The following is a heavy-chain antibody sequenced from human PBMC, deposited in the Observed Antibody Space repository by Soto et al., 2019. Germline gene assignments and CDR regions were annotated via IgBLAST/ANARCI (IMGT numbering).Heavy chain of an antibody. D-gene: IGHD6-19*01. CDR3: AKPPAVASTIYYYYDMDV. CDR1: GFTFSTYA. Sequence: EVQLLESGGGLVQPGGSLRLSCAASGFTFSTYAMNWVRQAPGKGLEWVSSVSGTGGTTYYADSVKGRFTISRDNSKNTLYLQKTSLRAEATAVYYCAKPPAVASTIYYYYDMDVWGQGTTVTVSS. J-gene: IGHJ6*02. CDR2: VSGTGGTT. V-gene: IGHV3-23*01.